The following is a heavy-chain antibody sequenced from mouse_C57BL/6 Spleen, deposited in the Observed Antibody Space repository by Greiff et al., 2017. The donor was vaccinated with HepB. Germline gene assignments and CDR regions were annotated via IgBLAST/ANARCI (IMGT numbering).Heavy chain of an antibody. Sequence: QVQLQQPGAELVKPGASVKLSCKASGYTFTSYWMHWVKQRPGQGLEWIGMIHPNSGSTNYNEKFKSKATLTVDKSSSTAYMQLSSLTSEDSAVYYCARLGAAQATFAYWGQGTLVTVSA. CDR2: IHPNSGST. CDR1: GYTFTSYW. CDR3: ARLGAAQATFAY. J-gene: IGHJ3*01. V-gene: IGHV1-64*01. D-gene: IGHD3-2*02.